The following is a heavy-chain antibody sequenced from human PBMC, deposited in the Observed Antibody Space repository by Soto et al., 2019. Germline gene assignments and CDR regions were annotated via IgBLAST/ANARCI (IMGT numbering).Heavy chain of an antibody. CDR3: VRDSTIFGVDIADFDY. J-gene: IGHJ4*02. D-gene: IGHD3-3*01. Sequence: LSCAASGFTFRNYYMSWIHQAGGSGLEWVSYISSSSSYTNYADSVKGRFTISRDNAKNSLYLQMNSLRAEDTAVYYCVRDSTIFGVDIADFDYWGQGTLVTVSS. V-gene: IGHV3-11*06. CDR1: GFTFRNYY. CDR2: ISSSSSYT.